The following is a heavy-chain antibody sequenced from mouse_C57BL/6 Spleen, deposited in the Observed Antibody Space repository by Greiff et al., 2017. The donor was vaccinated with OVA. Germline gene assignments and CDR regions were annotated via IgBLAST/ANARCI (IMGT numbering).Heavy chain of an antibody. V-gene: IGHV1-72*01. J-gene: IGHJ4*01. CDR3: ARSGMGPDYAMDY. CDR1: GYTFPSYW. CDR2: IDPNSGGT. Sequence: VQLQPPGAELVKPGASVQLSCKASGYTFPSYWMHWVKPRPGRGLEWIGRIDPNSGGTKYNEKFKSKAPLTVDQPTSTAYMQLSSLTSEDAAVYYCARSGMGPDYAMDYWGQGTAVTVSS. D-gene: IGHD4-1*01.